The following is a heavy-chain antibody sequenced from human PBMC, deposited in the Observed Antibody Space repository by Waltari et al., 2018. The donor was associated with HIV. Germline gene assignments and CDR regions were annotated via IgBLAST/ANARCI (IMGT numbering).Heavy chain of an antibody. CDR3: ARSLDNYHDLLTGYYIGGDWYFDL. J-gene: IGHJ2*01. V-gene: IGHV3-48*02. D-gene: IGHD3-9*01. CDR2: ISSSSNTI. Sequence: EVSGFTFSSYSMNWIRQAPGKGLEWVSYISSSSNTIYYADSVKGRFTISRDNAKNSLYLQMNSLRDEDTAVYRCARSLDNYHDLLTGYYIGGDWYFDLWGRGTLVTVSS. CDR1: GFTFSSYS.